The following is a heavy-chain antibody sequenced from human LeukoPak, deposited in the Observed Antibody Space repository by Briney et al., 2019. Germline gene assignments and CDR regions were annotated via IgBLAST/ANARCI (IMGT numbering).Heavy chain of an antibody. J-gene: IGHJ5*02. D-gene: IGHD5-18*01. Sequence: SVKVSCKASGGTFSSYAISWVRQAPGQGLEWMGRIIPILGLANYAQKFQGRVTITADKSTSTAYMELSSLRSEDTAVYYCARATDQLGWFDPWGQGTLVTVSS. CDR1: GGTFSSYA. CDR3: ARATDQLGWFDP. CDR2: IIPILGLA. V-gene: IGHV1-69*04.